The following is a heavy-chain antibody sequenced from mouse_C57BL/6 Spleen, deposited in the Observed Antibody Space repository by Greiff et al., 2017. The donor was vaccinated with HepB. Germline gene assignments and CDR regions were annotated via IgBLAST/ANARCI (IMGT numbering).Heavy chain of an antibody. CDR2: IDPSDSYT. CDR1: GYTFTSYW. J-gene: IGHJ4*01. CDR3: ARVESGYYGHSGAMDY. D-gene: IGHD2-1*01. V-gene: IGHV1-50*01. Sequence: QVQLQQPGAELVKPGASVKLSCKASGYTFTSYWMQWVKQRPGQGLEWIGEIDPSDSYTNYNQKFKGKATLTVDTSSSTAYMQLSSLTSEDSAVYYCARVESGYYGHSGAMDYWGQGTSVTVSS.